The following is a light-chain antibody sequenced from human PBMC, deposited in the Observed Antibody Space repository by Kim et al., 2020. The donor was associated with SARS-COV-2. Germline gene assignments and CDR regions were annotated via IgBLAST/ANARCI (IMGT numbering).Light chain of an antibody. V-gene: IGLV3-19*01. Sequence: SSELTQDPAVSVALGQTVRITCQGDSLRRYYATWYQQKPGQAPIVVIYGKNNRTSGIPDRFSGSSSGNTASLTITGTPAGEEADYYCNSRDSNDNVVFGG. CDR2: GKN. J-gene: IGLJ2*01. CDR1: SLRRYY. CDR3: NSRDSNDNVV.